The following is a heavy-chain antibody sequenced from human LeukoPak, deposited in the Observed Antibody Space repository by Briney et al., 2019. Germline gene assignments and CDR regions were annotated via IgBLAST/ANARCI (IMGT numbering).Heavy chain of an antibody. CDR1: GGSISSSSYY. J-gene: IGHJ6*03. CDR3: AREVIMEYYYYYYYMDV. CDR2: IYYSGST. D-gene: IGHD2-8*01. V-gene: IGHV4-39*07. Sequence: SETLSLTCTVSGGSISSSSYYWGWIRQPPGKGLEWIGSIYYSGSTYYNPSLKSRVTISVDTSKNQFSLKLSSVTAADTAVYYCAREVIMEYYYYYYYMDVWGKGTTVTVSS.